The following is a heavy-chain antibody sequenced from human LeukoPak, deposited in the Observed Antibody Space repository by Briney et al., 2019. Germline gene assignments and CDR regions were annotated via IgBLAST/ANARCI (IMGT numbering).Heavy chain of an antibody. D-gene: IGHD3-16*02. CDR2: IGTAGDT. V-gene: IGHV3-13*01. J-gene: IGHJ6*02. Sequence: PGGSLRLSCAASGFTFSSYDMHWVRQATGKGLEWVSAIGTAGDTYYPGSVKGRLTISRENAKNSLYLQMNSLRAGDTAVYYCARAGGHYDYVWGSYRPPHYYYGMDVWGQGTTVTVSS. CDR3: ARAGGHYDYVWGSYRPPHYYYGMDV. CDR1: GFTFSSYD.